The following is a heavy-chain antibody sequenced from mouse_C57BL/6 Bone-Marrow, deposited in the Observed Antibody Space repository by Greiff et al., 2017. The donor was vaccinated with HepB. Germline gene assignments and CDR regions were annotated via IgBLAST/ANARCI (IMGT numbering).Heavy chain of an antibody. D-gene: IGHD1-1*01. CDR2: INPGSGGT. CDR1: GYAFTNYL. Sequence: VKLQESGAELVRPGTSVKVSCKASGYAFTNYLIEWVKQRPGQGLEWIGVINPGSGGTNYNEKFKGKATLTADKSSSTAYMQLSSLTSEDSAVYFCARDQYYYGSSYYAMDYWGQGTSVTVSS. V-gene: IGHV1-54*01. CDR3: ARDQYYYGSSYYAMDY. J-gene: IGHJ4*01.